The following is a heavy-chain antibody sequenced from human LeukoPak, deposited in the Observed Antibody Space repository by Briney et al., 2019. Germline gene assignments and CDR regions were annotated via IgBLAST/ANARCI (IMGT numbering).Heavy chain of an antibody. Sequence: SETLSLTCSVSGDSISSSGCYWDWIRQPPGKGLEWIGSIHHSGNTNYNPSLKSRVTMSVDTSKNQFSLRLMSVTASDTAVYFCAGAPNQHYFDYWGQGTLVAVSS. CDR1: GDSISSSGCY. V-gene: IGHV4-39*01. CDR2: IHHSGNT. J-gene: IGHJ4*02. CDR3: AGAPNQHYFDY.